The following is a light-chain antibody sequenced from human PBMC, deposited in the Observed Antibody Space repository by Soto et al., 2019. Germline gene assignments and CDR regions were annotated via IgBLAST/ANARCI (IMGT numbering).Light chain of an antibody. CDR2: EAS. CDR3: QQRSNWQIT. V-gene: IGKV3D-11*02. CDR1: RNINNF. Sequence: ETVLTQSPATLSLSPGERATLSCRASRNINNFLAWYQQKPGQAPRLLIYEASKRATGIPARFSGSGSGTDFTLTISSLESEDIAVYYCQQRSNWQITFGQGTRLEIK. J-gene: IGKJ5*01.